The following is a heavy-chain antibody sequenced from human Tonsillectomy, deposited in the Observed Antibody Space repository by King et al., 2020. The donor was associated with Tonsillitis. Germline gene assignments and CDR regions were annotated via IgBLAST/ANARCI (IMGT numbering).Heavy chain of an antibody. V-gene: IGHV3-20*04. CDR1: GFTFDDYG. D-gene: IGHD3/OR15-3a*01. CDR3: ARVNSTFPIWTGLGFDY. CDR2: INWNGGST. J-gene: IGHJ4*02. Sequence: VQLVESGGGVVRPGGSLRLSCAASGFTFDDYGMSWVRQAPGKGLEWVSGINWNGGSTSYGDSVKGRFTISRDNAKNSLYLQMNSLRAEDTALYYWARVNSTFPIWTGLGFDYWGQGALVTVSS.